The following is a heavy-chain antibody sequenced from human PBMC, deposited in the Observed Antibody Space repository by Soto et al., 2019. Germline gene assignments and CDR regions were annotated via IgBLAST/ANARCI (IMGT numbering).Heavy chain of an antibody. Sequence: PGGSLRLSCAASGFTFSSYAMHWVRQAPGKGLEWVAVISYDGSDTYYADSVKGRFTTSRDNSKNTLYLQMNSLRAEDTAVYYCASTGRGEFRGVRIYYFVNWGQGTLVTVSS. V-gene: IGHV3-30-3*01. CDR3: ASTGRGEFRGVRIYYFVN. D-gene: IGHD3-10*01. J-gene: IGHJ4*01. CDR1: GFTFSSYA. CDR2: ISYDGSDT.